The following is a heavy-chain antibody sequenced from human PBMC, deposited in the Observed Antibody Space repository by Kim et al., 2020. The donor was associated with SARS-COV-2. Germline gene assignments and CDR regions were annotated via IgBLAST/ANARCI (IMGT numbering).Heavy chain of an antibody. CDR3: ARLDWNYVYYYYGMDV. CDR2: IYPGDSDT. V-gene: IGHV5-51*01. CDR1: GYSFTSYC. D-gene: IGHD1-7*01. J-gene: IGHJ6*02. Sequence: GESLKISCKGSGYSFTSYCIGWVRQMPGKGLEWMGIIYPGDSDTRYSPSFQGQVTISADKSISTAYLQWSSLKASDTAMYYCARLDWNYVYYYYGMDVWGQGTTVTVSS.